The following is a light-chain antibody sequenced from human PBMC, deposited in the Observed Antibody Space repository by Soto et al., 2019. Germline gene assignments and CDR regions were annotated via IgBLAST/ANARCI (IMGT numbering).Light chain of an antibody. CDR1: QSIRSY. CDR2: AAS. V-gene: IGKV1-39*01. J-gene: IGKJ4*01. CDR3: QQSYSTPLT. Sequence: DIQMTQSPSSLSASVGDRVTIACRASQSIRSYLNWYQQKPGKAPKLLIYAASNLQSGVPSRFSGSGSGTDFTLTISSLLPEDFASYYCQQSYSTPLTFGGATKVEI.